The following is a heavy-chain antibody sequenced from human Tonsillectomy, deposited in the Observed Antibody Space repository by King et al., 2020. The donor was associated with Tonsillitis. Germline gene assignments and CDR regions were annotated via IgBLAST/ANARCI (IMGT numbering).Heavy chain of an antibody. Sequence: VQLVQAGAEVKKPGASVKVSCKASGYTFTSYDINWVRRATGQGLEWMAWFDPDSGNTGDAQKFQGRVTMTRKTSISTAYMELSSLRSEDTAVYYCARGPEYSNSSDGMDVWGQGTTVTVSS. CDR3: ARGPEYSNSSDGMDV. CDR1: GYTFTSYD. J-gene: IGHJ6*02. CDR2: FDPDSGNT. D-gene: IGHD6-6*01. V-gene: IGHV1-8*01.